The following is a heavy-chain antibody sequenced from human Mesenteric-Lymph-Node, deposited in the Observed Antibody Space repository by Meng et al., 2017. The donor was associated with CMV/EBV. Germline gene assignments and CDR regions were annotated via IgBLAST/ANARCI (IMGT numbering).Heavy chain of an antibody. Sequence: GESLKISCAASGFTFSSYSMNWVRQAPGKGLEWVSYISSSSSTIYYADSVKGRFTISRDNAKNSLYLQMNSLRAEDTAVYYCARGLWGGSGWSPGGYWGQGTLVTVSS. CDR2: ISSSSSTI. V-gene: IGHV3-48*04. J-gene: IGHJ4*02. CDR1: GFTFSSYS. D-gene: IGHD6-19*01. CDR3: ARGLWGGSGWSPGGY.